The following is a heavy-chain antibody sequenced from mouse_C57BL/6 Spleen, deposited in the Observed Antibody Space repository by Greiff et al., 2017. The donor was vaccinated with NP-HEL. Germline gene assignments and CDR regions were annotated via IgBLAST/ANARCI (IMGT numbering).Heavy chain of an antibody. V-gene: IGHV5-16*01. CDR2: INYDGSST. CDR1: GFTFSDYY. CDR3: ARDDGGFAY. Sequence: EVQLQESEGGLVQPGSSMKLSCTASGFTFSDYYMAWVRQVPEKGLEWVANINYDGSSTYYLDSLKSRFIISRDNAKNILYLQMSSLKSEDTATYYCARDDGGFAYWGQGTLVTVSA. J-gene: IGHJ3*01.